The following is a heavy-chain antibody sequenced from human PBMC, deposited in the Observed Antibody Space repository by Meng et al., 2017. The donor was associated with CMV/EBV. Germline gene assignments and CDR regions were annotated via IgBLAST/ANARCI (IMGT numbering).Heavy chain of an antibody. CDR1: GFSLRTSGVG. CDR2: IYWNDDK. Sequence: SGPTLVKPTQTLTLTCTLSGFSLRTSGVGVGWIRQPPGKALEWLALIYWNDDKRYSPSLKSRLTITKDTSKNQVVLTMTNMDPIDTATYYCAHRPHYYNSSGYFDWGQGTLVTVSS. D-gene: IGHD3-22*01. J-gene: IGHJ4*02. V-gene: IGHV2-5*01. CDR3: AHRPHYYNSSGYFD.